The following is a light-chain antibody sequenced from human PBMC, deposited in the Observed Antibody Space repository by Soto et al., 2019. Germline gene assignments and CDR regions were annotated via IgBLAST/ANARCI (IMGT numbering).Light chain of an antibody. V-gene: IGLV2-14*01. J-gene: IGLJ3*02. Sequence: QSALTQPASVSGSPGQSITISCTGTTSDVGGYNYVSWYQQRPGKAPKVIIFEVTNRPSGVSNRFSGSKSGNTASLTISGLQAEDEADYYCAAWDDSLFWVFGGGTKLTVL. CDR1: TSDVGGYNY. CDR2: EVT. CDR3: AAWDDSLFWV.